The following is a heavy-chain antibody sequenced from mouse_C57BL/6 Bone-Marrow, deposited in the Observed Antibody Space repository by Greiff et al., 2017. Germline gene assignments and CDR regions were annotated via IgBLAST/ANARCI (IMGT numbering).Heavy chain of an antibody. CDR3: ARLKAMDY. V-gene: IGHV5-17*01. CDR1: GFTFSDYG. J-gene: IGHJ4*01. Sequence: VQLMESGGGLVKPGGSLKLSCAASGFTFSDYGMHWVRQAPEKGLEWVAYISSGSSTIYYADTVKGRFTISRDNAKSTLYLQMTSLRSEDTAMYYCARLKAMDYWGQGTSVTVTS. CDR2: ISSGSSTI.